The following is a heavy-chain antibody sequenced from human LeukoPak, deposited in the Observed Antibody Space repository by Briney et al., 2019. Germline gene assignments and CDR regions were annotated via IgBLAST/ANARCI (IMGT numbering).Heavy chain of an antibody. CDR2: INHSGST. CDR3: ASGTAGSRLRD. V-gene: IGHV4-34*01. CDR1: GGSFSGYY. Sequence: PSETLSLTCAVYGGSFSGYYWSWIRQPPGKGLEWIGEINHSGSTTYNPSLDSRVTLSGDTSKNQFSLELSSVTAADTAVYYCASGTAGSRLRDWGQGTLVTVSS. D-gene: IGHD1-26*01. J-gene: IGHJ4*02.